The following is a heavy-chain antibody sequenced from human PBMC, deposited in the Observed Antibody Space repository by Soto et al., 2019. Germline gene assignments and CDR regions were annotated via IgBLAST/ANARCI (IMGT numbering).Heavy chain of an antibody. V-gene: IGHV3-23*01. Sequence: RGSLSLSCAASGFTVTSFASSWVRHAAGKGLEWVSAISGSGGDTYYAAYVKGRFDVSRHNSRNTVYLQVNSVRGEDTAMYYCARDVLQMGTTRYQFDYWGQGTLVTVS. D-gene: IGHD1-1*01. CDR2: ISGSGGDT. CDR1: GFTVTSFA. CDR3: ARDVLQMGTTRYQFDY. J-gene: IGHJ4*02.